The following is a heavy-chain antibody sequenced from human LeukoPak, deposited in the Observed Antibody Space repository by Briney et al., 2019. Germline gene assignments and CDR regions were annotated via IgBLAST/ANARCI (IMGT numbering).Heavy chain of an antibody. CDR1: GFTFSSYW. J-gene: IGHJ4*02. V-gene: IGHV3-74*01. D-gene: IGHD5-24*01. Sequence: PGGSLRLSCAASGFTFSSYWMHWVRQTPGKGLVWVSRINGAGSSISYADSVKGRVTISRDNAKNTLYLQMNNLRAEDTAVYYCARGGGYKNDYWGQGTLVTVSS. CDR3: ARGGGYKNDY. CDR2: INGAGSSI.